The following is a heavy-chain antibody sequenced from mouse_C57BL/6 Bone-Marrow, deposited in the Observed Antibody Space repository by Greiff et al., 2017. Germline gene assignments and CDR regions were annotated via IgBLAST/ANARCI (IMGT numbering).Heavy chain of an antibody. J-gene: IGHJ3*01. CDR2: IRSKSNNYAT. V-gene: IGHV10-1*01. CDR1: GFSFNTYA. CDR3: VRQGDYAWFAY. Sequence: EVQVVESGGGLVQPKGSLKLSCAASGFSFNTYAMNWVRQAPGKGLEWVARIRSKSNNYATYYADSVKDSFTISRDDSESMLYLQINNLKTEDTAMYYCVRQGDYAWFAYWGQGTLVTVSA. D-gene: IGHD2-4*01.